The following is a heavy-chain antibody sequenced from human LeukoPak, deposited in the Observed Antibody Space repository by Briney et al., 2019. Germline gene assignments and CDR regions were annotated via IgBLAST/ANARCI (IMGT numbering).Heavy chain of an antibody. CDR3: AFQLDL. J-gene: IGHJ5*02. CDR1: GGSISSYY. CDR2: IYYSRST. Sequence: PSETLSLTCPVSGGSISSYYWNWIRQPPGKGLEWIGYIYYSRSTNYNPSLESRVTISVDTSKNQFSLKLSSVTAADTAVYYCAFQLDLWGQGTLVTVSS. V-gene: IGHV4-59*01.